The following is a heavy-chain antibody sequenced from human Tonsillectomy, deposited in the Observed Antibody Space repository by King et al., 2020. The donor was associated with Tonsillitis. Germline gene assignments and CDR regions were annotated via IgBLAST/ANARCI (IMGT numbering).Heavy chain of an antibody. D-gene: IGHD3-22*01. V-gene: IGHV5-51*01. CDR1: GYSFATNW. CDR2: IYPGDADT. Sequence: QLVQSGAELRNPGASLKISCKGSGYSFATNWIGWVRQMPGKGLEYMGIIYPGDADTRYSPSFQGQVTMSADKSISTAYLQWSSLKASDTAMYYCARLIGDSTGYYDAFDIWGQGTVVTVSS. J-gene: IGHJ3*02. CDR3: ARLIGDSTGYYDAFDI.